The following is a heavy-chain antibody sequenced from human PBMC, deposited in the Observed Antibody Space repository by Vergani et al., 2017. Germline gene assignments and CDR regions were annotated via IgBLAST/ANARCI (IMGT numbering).Heavy chain of an antibody. CDR3: ARDHRVGYSYDYYYGMDV. D-gene: IGHD5-18*01. CDR2: IYSGGST. CDR1: GFTVSSNY. J-gene: IGHJ6*02. V-gene: IGHV3-66*01. Sequence: EVQLVESGGGLVQPGGSLRLSCAASGFTVSSNYMSWVRQAPGKGLEWVSVIYSGGSTYYADSVKGRFTISRDNSTNTLYHQMNSLRAEDTAVYYWARDHRVGYSYDYYYGMDVWGQGTTVTVSS.